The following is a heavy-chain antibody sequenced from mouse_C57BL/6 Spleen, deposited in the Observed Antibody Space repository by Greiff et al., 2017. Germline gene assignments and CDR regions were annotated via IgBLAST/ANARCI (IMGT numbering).Heavy chain of an antibody. CDR2: FYPGSGSI. J-gene: IGHJ3*01. V-gene: IGHV1-62-2*01. CDR1: GYTFTEYT. D-gene: IGHD1-1*01. CDR3: ERHEEGLGTTVPFAWVAY. Sequence: QVQLQHSGAELVKPGASVKLSCKASGYTFTEYTIHWVKQRSGQGLEWIGWFYPGSGSIKYNEKFKDKATLTADKSSSTVYMELSRLTSEDSAVYLCERHEEGLGTTVPFAWVAYWGQGTLVTGSA.